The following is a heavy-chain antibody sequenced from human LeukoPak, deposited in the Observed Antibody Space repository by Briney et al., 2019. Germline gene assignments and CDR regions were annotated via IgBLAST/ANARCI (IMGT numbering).Heavy chain of an antibody. CDR3: ANLEGAYAFDI. V-gene: IGHV3-23*01. Sequence: GGSLRLSCAASGFTFSSYAMSWVRQAPGKGLEWVSAISGSGGSTYYADSVKGRFTISRDNSKNKLYLKMNSLRAEDTAVYYCANLEGAYAFDIWGQGTMVTVSX. J-gene: IGHJ3*02. D-gene: IGHD4/OR15-4a*01. CDR1: GFTFSSYA. CDR2: ISGSGGST.